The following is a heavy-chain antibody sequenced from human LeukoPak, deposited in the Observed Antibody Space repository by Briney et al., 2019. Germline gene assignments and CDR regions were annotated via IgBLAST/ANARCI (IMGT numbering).Heavy chain of an antibody. CDR2: IYYSGST. V-gene: IGHV4-39*07. CDR1: GGSISSSSYY. D-gene: IGHD3-10*01. Sequence: KPSETLSLTCTVSGGSISSSSYYWGWIRQPPGKGLEWIGSIYYSGSTYYNPSLKSRVTISVDTSKNQFSLKLSSVTAADTAVYYCARSDDYYGSGSYYQIFDYWGQGTLVTVSS. CDR3: ARSDDYYGSGSYYQIFDY. J-gene: IGHJ4*02.